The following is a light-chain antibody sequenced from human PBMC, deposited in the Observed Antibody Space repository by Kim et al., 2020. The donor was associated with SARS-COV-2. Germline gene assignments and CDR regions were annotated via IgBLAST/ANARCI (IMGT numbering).Light chain of an antibody. Sequence: LTQPASVSGSPGQSITISCTGTSSDVGGYNYVSWYQQHPGKAPKLMIYDVSNRPSGVSNRFSGSKSGNTASLTISGLQAEDEADYYCSSYTSSDTLVFGGGTQLTVL. J-gene: IGLJ2*01. CDR1: SSDVGGYNY. V-gene: IGLV2-14*03. CDR2: DVS. CDR3: SSYTSSDTLV.